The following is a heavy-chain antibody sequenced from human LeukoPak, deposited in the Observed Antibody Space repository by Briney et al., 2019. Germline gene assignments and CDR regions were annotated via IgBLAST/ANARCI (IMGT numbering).Heavy chain of an antibody. D-gene: IGHD6-13*01. CDR3: AREGASSSFGY. CDR1: GFTVSSIH. Sequence: GGSLRLSCAASGFTVSSIHMAWVRQAPGKGLEWVSVTYTGGNSYYADSVKGRFIISRDISKNTLYLQMNSLRAEDTAVYYCAREGASSSFGYWGQGTLVTVSS. V-gene: IGHV3-53*01. CDR2: TYTGGNS. J-gene: IGHJ4*02.